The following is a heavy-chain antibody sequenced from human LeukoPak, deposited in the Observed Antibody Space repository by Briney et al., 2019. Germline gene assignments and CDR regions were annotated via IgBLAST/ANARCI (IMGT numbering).Heavy chain of an antibody. D-gene: IGHD1-26*01. V-gene: IGHV3-30*04. CDR2: ISYDGSNK. Sequence: GGSLRLSCAASGFTFSSYAMHWVRQAPGKGLEWVAVISYDGSNKYYADSVKGRFTISRDNSKNTLYLQMNSLRAEDTAVYYCARVPELSGSYYLAYYFDYWGQGTLVTVSS. CDR3: ARVPELSGSYYLAYYFDY. J-gene: IGHJ4*02. CDR1: GFTFSSYA.